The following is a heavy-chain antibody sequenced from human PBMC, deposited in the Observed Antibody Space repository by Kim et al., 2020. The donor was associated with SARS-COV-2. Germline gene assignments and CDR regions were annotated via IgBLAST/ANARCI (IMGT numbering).Heavy chain of an antibody. CDR3: ASPGIAAAGPYGGFDY. Sequence: KFQGRVTITADKSTSTAYMELSSLRSEDTAVYYCASPGIAAAGPYGGFDYWGQGTLVTVSS. D-gene: IGHD6-13*01. V-gene: IGHV1-69*02. J-gene: IGHJ4*02.